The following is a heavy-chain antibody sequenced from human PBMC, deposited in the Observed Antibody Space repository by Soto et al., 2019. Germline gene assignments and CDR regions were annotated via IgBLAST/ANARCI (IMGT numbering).Heavy chain of an antibody. Sequence: SQALSLTCAISGDSVSSKSAAWNWIRQSPSRGLEWLGRTYYRSKWYNDYAVSVKSRITINPDTSKNHLSLQLNSVTPADTAVYYCARYQSPCHMKIGYGDAFAFWGQGTMVTVSS. J-gene: IGHJ3*01. CDR2: TYYRSKWYN. V-gene: IGHV6-1*01. CDR1: GDSVSSKSAA. CDR3: ARYQSPCHMKIGYGDAFAF. D-gene: IGHD5-12*01.